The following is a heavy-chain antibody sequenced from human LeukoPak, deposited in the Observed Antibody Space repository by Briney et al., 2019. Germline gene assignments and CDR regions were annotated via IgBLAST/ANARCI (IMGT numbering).Heavy chain of an antibody. J-gene: IGHJ4*02. CDR3: ARDRSGGNLFDY. V-gene: IGHV3-30*03. CDR1: GFTFSSFG. CDR2: ISFDGSNQ. D-gene: IGHD2-15*01. Sequence: GGSLRLSCAASGFTFSSFGMHWVRQAPGQGLEWVAVISFDGSNQYYADSVKGRFTIYRDNFKNTVYLQMNSLRAEETAVYYCARDRSGGNLFDYWGQGTLVTVPS.